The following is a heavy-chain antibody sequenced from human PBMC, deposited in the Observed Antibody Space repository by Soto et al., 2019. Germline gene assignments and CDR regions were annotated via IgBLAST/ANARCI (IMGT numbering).Heavy chain of an antibody. Sequence: QPGGSLRLSCATSGFTFSSYAMSWVRQPPGKGLEWVSVISGSGGSTYYADSVKGRFTISRDNSKNTLYLQMNSLRAEDTAVYYCAKDRYYDSSGYYGYWGQGTLVTVSS. CDR1: GFTFSSYA. J-gene: IGHJ4*02. V-gene: IGHV3-23*01. D-gene: IGHD3-22*01. CDR2: ISGSGGST. CDR3: AKDRYYDSSGYYGY.